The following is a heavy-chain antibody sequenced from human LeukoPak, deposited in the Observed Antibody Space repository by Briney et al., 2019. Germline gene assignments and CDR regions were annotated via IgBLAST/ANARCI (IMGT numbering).Heavy chain of an antibody. CDR2: IYSGGST. J-gene: IGHJ3*02. CDR3: ARGHNWNDRGAFDI. Sequence: GGSLRLSCAASGFTVSSNYMSWVPQAPGKGLEWVSSIYSGGSTYYADSVKGRFTISRDSSKNTLYLQMSSLRAEDTAVYYCARGHNWNDRGAFDIWGQGTMVTVSS. V-gene: IGHV3-53*01. CDR1: GFTVSSNY. D-gene: IGHD1-1*01.